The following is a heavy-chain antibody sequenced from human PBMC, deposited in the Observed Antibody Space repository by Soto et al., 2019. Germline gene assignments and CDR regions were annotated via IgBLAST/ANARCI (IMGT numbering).Heavy chain of an antibody. D-gene: IGHD3-10*01. CDR2: ISAYNGNT. CDR3: ARDLLEGYYYGSGSYYNWFDP. J-gene: IGHJ5*02. CDR1: GYTFTSYG. Sequence: QVQLVQSGAEVKKPGASVKVSCKASGYTFTSYGISWVRQAPGQGLEWMGWISAYNGNTNYAQKLQGRVTMTTDTSTSTAYMALRSLRSDDTAVYYCARDLLEGYYYGSGSYYNWFDPWGQGTLVTVSS. V-gene: IGHV1-18*04.